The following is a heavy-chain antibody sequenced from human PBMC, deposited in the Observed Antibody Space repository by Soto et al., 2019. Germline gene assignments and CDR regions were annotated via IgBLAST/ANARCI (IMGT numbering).Heavy chain of an antibody. J-gene: IGHJ6*02. V-gene: IGHV3-30*14. CDR1: GVNFPYNA. CDR3: ANEVDVAFSSLQYGMDV. D-gene: IGHD5-12*01. Sequence: SLRLSCTACGVNFPYNAMIWVRQAPGNGLEWVAFISYDGTYKYYADSVRGRFTVYRDNSKSTLFLQMNSLKFEDTAVYVCANEVDVAFSSLQYGMDVWGQGTTVTVYS. CDR2: ISYDGTYK.